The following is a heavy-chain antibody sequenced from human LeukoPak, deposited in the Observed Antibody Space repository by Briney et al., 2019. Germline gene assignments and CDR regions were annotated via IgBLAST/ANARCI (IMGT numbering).Heavy chain of an antibody. CDR2: ISYDGSNK. V-gene: IGHV3-30*03. J-gene: IGHJ4*02. CDR3: ARGATAMVSFYCDY. D-gene: IGHD5-18*01. Sequence: GGSLRLSCAASGFTFSSYGMHWVRQAPGKGLEWVAVISYDGSNKYYADSVKGRFTISRDNSKNTLYLQMNSLRAEDTAVYYCARGATAMVSFYCDYWGQGTLVTVSS. CDR1: GFTFSSYG.